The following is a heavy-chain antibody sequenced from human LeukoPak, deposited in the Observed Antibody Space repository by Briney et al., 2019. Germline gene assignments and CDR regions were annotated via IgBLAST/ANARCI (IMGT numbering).Heavy chain of an antibody. CDR3: ARIGFYSSWYFDY. CDR1: GFTFSIYW. D-gene: IGHD6-6*01. V-gene: IGHV3-7*01. J-gene: IGHJ4*02. CDR2: IKQDGSEK. Sequence: GGSLRLSCAASGFTFSIYWMNWVRQAPGKGLEWVANIKQDGSEKYYVDSVKGRFTISRDNAKNSLYLQMNSLTAEDTAVYYCARIGFYSSWYFDYWGQGTLVTVSS.